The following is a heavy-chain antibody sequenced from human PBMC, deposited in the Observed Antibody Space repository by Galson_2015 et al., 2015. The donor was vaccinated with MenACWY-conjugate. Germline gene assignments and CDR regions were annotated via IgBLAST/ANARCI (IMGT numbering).Heavy chain of an antibody. Sequence: KVSCKASGFTFTSSAVQWVRQARGQRLAWIGWIVVGSGNTNYAQKFQERVTITRDMSTSTAYMELSSLRSEDTAVYYCAADRYYYDSSGYYHFDYWGQGTLVTVSS. CDR3: AADRYYYDSSGYYHFDY. D-gene: IGHD3-22*01. CDR1: GFTFTSSA. J-gene: IGHJ4*02. V-gene: IGHV1-58*01. CDR2: IVVGSGNT.